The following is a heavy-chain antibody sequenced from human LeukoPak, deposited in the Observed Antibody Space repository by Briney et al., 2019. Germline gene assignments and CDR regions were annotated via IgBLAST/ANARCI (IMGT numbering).Heavy chain of an antibody. D-gene: IGHD6-13*01. CDR1: GGSISSYY. V-gene: IGHV4-4*07. CDR3: ARNAKAWYSSSWYGAFDI. Sequence: SETLSLTCTVSGGSISSYYWSWIRQPAGKGLEWIGRIHTSGSTNYNPSLKSRVTMSVDTSKNQFSLKLSSVTAADTAVYYCARNAKAWYSSSWYGAFDIWGQGTMVTVSS. CDR2: IHTSGST. J-gene: IGHJ3*02.